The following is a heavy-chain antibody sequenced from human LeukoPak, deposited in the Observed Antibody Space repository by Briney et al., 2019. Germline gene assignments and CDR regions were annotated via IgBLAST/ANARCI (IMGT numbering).Heavy chain of an antibody. CDR3: AKDLVAVAGASGMDV. CDR1: GFTFGPYT. V-gene: IGHV3-23*01. D-gene: IGHD6-19*01. Sequence: GGSLRLSCAASGFTFGPYTMNWVRQAPGKGLEWVSYISSSSDTTYYADSVKGRFTISRDNSKNTLYLQMNSLRAEDTAVYYCAKDLVAVAGASGMDVWGQGTTVTVSS. CDR2: ISSSSDTT. J-gene: IGHJ6*02.